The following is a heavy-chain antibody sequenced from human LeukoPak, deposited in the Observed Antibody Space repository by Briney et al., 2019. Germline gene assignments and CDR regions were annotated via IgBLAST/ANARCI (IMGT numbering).Heavy chain of an antibody. CDR1: GFTFSSYS. J-gene: IGHJ4*02. D-gene: IGHD3-22*01. V-gene: IGHV3-21*01. CDR2: ISSTSSYI. CDR3: AREIYYYDSGGYYYPDY. Sequence: GGSLRLSCAASGFTFSSYSMNWVRQAPGMGLEWVSSISSTSSYIYYSNSVRGRFTISRDNAKNSLYLQTNSLRAEDTAVYYCAREIYYYDSGGYYYPDYWGQGALVTVSS.